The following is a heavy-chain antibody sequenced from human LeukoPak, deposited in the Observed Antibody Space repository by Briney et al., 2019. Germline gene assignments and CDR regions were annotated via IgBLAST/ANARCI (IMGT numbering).Heavy chain of an antibody. CDR3: ARDLVLLWFGELYAFDI. V-gene: IGHV1-46*01. D-gene: IGHD3-10*01. Sequence: GASVKVSCKASGYTFTSYYMHWVRQAPGQGLEWMGIINPSGGSTSYAQKFQGRVTMTRDMSTSTVYMELRSLRSDDTAVYYCARDLVLLWFGELYAFDIWGQGTMVTVSS. J-gene: IGHJ3*02. CDR1: GYTFTSYY. CDR2: INPSGGST.